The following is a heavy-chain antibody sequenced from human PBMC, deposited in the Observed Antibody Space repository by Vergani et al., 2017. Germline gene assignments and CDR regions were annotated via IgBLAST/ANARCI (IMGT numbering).Heavy chain of an antibody. CDR3: ARELVAGTKEIDY. D-gene: IGHD6-19*01. V-gene: IGHV3-7*01. J-gene: IGHJ4*02. CDR1: GFTLSSYA. CDR2: IKQDGSEK. Sequence: VQLVESGGGVVQPGRSLRLSCAASGFTLSSYAMHWVRQAPGKGLEWVASIKQDGSEKQYVDSVKGRFTISRDNVRNLVFLEMHDLRVADTAVYYCARELVAGTKEIDYWGQGTLVTVSS.